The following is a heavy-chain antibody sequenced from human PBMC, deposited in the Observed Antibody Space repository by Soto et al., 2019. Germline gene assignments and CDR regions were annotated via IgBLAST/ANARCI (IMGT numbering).Heavy chain of an antibody. CDR1: EYTFTSYV. V-gene: IGHV1-3*01. CDR2: INAGNGNT. D-gene: IGHD4-4*01. J-gene: IGHJ4*02. Sequence: QVQVVQSGAEVKKPGASVKVSCKASEYTFTSYVIHWVRQAPGQSLEWMGWINAGNGNTKYSQKFQGRVTITRDTSASTAYMELSSLRPEDTAVYYCARELQGLYYFDYWGQGTLVTVSS. CDR3: ARELQGLYYFDY.